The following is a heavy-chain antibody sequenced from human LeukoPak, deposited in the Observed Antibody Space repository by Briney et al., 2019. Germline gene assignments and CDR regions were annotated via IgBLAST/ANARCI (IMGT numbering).Heavy chain of an antibody. CDR3: ARAVSDIVVVVAAPTLFWFDP. V-gene: IGHV4-34*01. D-gene: IGHD2-15*01. CDR1: GGSFSISY. CDR2: IYHSGGA. Sequence: SETLSLTCGVSGGSFSISYWSWIRQPPGKGLEWIGQIYHSGGANYNPSLRSRVTISIDTSKTQLSLRLSSVTAADTAVYYCARAVSDIVVVVAAPTLFWFDPWGQGTLVTVSS. J-gene: IGHJ5*02.